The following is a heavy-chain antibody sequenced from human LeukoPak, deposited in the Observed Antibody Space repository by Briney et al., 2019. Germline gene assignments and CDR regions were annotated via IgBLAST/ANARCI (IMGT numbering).Heavy chain of an antibody. Sequence: SETLSLTCTVSGGSISSSSYYWGWVRQPPGKGLEWIGSIYYSGSTYYNPSLKSRVTISVDTSKNQFSLTLSSVTAADTAVYYCARHGGNFDYFDYWGQGTLVTVSS. V-gene: IGHV4-39*01. D-gene: IGHD2-21*02. CDR3: ARHGGNFDYFDY. CDR2: IYYSGST. J-gene: IGHJ4*02. CDR1: GGSISSSSYY.